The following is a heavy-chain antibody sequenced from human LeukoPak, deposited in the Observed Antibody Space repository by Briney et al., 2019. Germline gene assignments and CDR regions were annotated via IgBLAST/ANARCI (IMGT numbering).Heavy chain of an antibody. D-gene: IGHD2-8*01. V-gene: IGHV3-7*01. J-gene: IGHJ5*02. CDR3: ARYGALMVYAIGWFDP. CDR2: IKQDGSEK. CDR1: GFTFSDYT. Sequence: GGSLRLSCAASGFTFSDYTMQWVRQAPGKGLEWVANIKQDGSEKYYVDSVKGRFTISRDNAKNSLYLQMNSLRAEDTAVYYCARYGALMVYAIGWFDPWGQGTLVTVSS.